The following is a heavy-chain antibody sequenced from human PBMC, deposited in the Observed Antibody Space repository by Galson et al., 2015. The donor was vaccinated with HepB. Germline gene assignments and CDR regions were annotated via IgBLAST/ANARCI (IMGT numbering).Heavy chain of an antibody. D-gene: IGHD3-22*01. J-gene: IGHJ3*02. Sequence: SLRLSCAASGFTFSSYSMNWVRQAPGKGLEWVSSISSSSSYIYYADSVKGRFTISRDSAKNSLYLQMNSLRAEDTAVYYCARDSEGSSGYYPDAFDIWGQGTMVTVSS. V-gene: IGHV3-21*01. CDR2: ISSSSSYI. CDR1: GFTFSSYS. CDR3: ARDSEGSSGYYPDAFDI.